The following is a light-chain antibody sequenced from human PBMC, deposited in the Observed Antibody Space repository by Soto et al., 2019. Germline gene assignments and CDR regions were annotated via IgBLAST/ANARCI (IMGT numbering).Light chain of an antibody. CDR2: AAS. CDR3: QQYNNWPV. J-gene: IGKJ1*01. Sequence: EIVRTQSPATLSVSPVERATLSCRASQSVSSNLAWYQQKPGQAPRLLIYAASTRATGIPARFSGSGSGTEFTLTISSLQSEDFAVYYCQQYNNWPVFGQGTKVDI. CDR1: QSVSSN. V-gene: IGKV3-15*01.